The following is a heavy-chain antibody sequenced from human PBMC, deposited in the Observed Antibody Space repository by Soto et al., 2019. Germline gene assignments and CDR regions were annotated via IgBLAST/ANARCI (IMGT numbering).Heavy chain of an antibody. CDR2: IYWDDAK. J-gene: IGHJ5*02. V-gene: IGHV2-5*02. CDR1: GFSLSTSGVG. D-gene: IGHD3-3*01. Sequence: SGPTLVKPTQTLTLTCTFSGFSLSTSGVGVGWIRQPPGKALEWLALIYWDDAKRYSPPLKGRLTITKDTSKNQVVLTMTNMDPVDTATYYCSHQGDYDFWSPTPLWAQNWFDPWGQGTLVTVSS. CDR3: SHQGDYDFWSPTPLWAQNWFDP.